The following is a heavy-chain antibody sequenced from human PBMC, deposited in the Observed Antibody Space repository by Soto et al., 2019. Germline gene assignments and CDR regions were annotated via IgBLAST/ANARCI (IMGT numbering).Heavy chain of an antibody. CDR1: GDSIDTSRYY. V-gene: IGHV4-39*01. D-gene: IGHD2-2*01. J-gene: IGHJ5*02. CDR3: ARLKGAFLISTYNWFDP. Sequence: SETLSLTCTVSGDSIDTSRYYWGWIRQPPGKGLEWIGCIYYSGTTYYNPSLKSRVTISADTSKNQFSLELSSVTAADTAFYYCARLKGAFLISTYNWFDPWGQGTLVTV. CDR2: IYYSGTT.